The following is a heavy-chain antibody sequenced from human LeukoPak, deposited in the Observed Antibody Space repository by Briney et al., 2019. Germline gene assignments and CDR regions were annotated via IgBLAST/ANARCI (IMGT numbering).Heavy chain of an antibody. CDR1: GGSISTYY. CDR2: VYYTGST. Sequence: SETLSLTCTVSGGSISTYYWNWIRQPPGKGLEWIGYVYYTGSTNYNPSLKSRVTISVDTSKNQFSLKLTSVTAADTAVYYCARDGSTVVNWGQGTLVTVSS. V-gene: IGHV4-59*01. J-gene: IGHJ4*02. D-gene: IGHD4-23*01. CDR3: ARDGSTVVN.